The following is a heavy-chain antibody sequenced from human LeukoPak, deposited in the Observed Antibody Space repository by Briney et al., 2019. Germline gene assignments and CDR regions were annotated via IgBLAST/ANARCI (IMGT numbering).Heavy chain of an antibody. CDR2: IIVTLGTT. CDR3: ARPRLWLNYYYYYLDV. D-gene: IGHD3-16*01. V-gene: IGHV1-69*13. J-gene: IGHJ6*03. Sequence: ASVKVSCKASGGTFSRYGVSWVRQAPGQGLEWMGGIIVTLGTTNYAQKFQGRVTITADESTSTVYMQLTRPKSDDTAVYSCARPRLWLNYYYYYLDVWGKGTTVTVSS. CDR1: GGTFSRYG.